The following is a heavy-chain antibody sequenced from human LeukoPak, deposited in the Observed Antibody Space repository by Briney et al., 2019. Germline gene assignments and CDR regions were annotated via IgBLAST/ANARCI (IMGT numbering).Heavy chain of an antibody. CDR1: GYTFTGYY. D-gene: IGHD1-26*01. Sequence: ASAKVSCKASGYTFTGYYIHWVRQAPGQGLEWMGWINPNSGGTNYAQKFQGRVTMTRDTSISTAYMDLSRLRSDDTAVYYCAGGSIVGATFDYFDYWGQGTLVTVSS. CDR3: AGGSIVGATFDYFDY. CDR2: INPNSGGT. J-gene: IGHJ4*02. V-gene: IGHV1-2*02.